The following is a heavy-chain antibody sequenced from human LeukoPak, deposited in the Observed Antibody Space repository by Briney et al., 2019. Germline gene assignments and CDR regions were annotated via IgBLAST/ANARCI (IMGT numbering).Heavy chain of an antibody. CDR1: GFTFSSYS. Sequence: GESLRLSCAASGFTFSSYSMNWVRQAPGKGLEWVSSISSSSSYIYYADSVKGRFTISRGNAKNSLYLQMNSLRAEDTAVYYCAREKTYSYGFDYWGQGTLVTVSS. CDR3: AREKTYSYGFDY. D-gene: IGHD5-18*01. V-gene: IGHV3-21*01. J-gene: IGHJ4*02. CDR2: ISSSSSYI.